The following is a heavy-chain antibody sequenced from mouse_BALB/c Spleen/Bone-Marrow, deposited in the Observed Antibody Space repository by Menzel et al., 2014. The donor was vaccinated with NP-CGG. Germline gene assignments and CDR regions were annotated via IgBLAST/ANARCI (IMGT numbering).Heavy chain of an antibody. CDR1: GYTFXSYW. CDR2: IYPSDSYT. V-gene: IGHV1-69*02. Sequence: VQLQQSGAELVRPGASVKLSCKASGYTFXSYWINWVKQRPGQGLEWIGNIYPSDSYTNYNQKFKDKATLTVDKTSSTAYMQLSSPTSEDSAVYYCTSGNPFAYWGQGTLVTVSA. D-gene: IGHD2-1*01. CDR3: TSGNPFAY. J-gene: IGHJ3*01.